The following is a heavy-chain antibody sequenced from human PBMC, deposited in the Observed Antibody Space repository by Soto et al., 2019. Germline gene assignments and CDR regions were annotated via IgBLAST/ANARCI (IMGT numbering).Heavy chain of an antibody. CDR1: GYTFTSYY. CDR2: INPSGGTT. D-gene: IGHD2-15*01. V-gene: IGHV1-46*01. CDR3: ARVRGGYCSGANCFSYDP. Sequence: QVQLVQSGAEVNKPGASVKVSCKASGYTFTSYYMHWVRQAPGQGLEWMGLINPSGGTTNYAQKFQGRVTMTRDTSTSTVYMDLSSLRSEDTAVYYCARVRGGYCSGANCFSYDPWGQGTLVTVSS. J-gene: IGHJ5*02.